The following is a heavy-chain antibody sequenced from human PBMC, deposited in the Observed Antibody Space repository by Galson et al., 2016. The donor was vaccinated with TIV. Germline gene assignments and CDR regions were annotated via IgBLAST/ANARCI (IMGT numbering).Heavy chain of an antibody. V-gene: IGHV1-69*13. CDR3: AKDRNTAFDTHYSYYGLDV. D-gene: IGHD5-18*01. CDR1: GDTFSMIV. Sequence: SVKVSCKASGDTFSMIVFNWVRLAPGQGLEWMGEIIPMFGTANYAQKFQGRVTITADESTSTAYMELSSLRSEDTAVYYCAKDRNTAFDTHYSYYGLDVWGQGTTVIVSS. J-gene: IGHJ6*02. CDR2: IIPMFGTA.